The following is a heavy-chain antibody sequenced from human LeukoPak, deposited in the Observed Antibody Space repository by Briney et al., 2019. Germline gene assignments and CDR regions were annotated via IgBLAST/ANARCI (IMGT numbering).Heavy chain of an antibody. CDR2: ISSSSSTI. D-gene: IGHD2-2*01. J-gene: IGHJ4*02. CDR3: ARGMPFDY. V-gene: IGHV3-48*01. CDR1: GFTFTTHS. Sequence: PGGSLRLSCAASGFTFTTHSMNWVRQAPGKGLEWVSYISSSSSTIYYADSVKGRFTISRDNAKNSLYLQMNSLRAEDTAVYYCARGMPFDYWGQGTLVTVSS.